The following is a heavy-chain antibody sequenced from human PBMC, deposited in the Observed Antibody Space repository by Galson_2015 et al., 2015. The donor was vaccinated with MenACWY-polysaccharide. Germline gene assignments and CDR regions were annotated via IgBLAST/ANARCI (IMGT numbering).Heavy chain of an antibody. CDR1: GFSLNTDGMR. Sequence: PALVKPTQTLTLTCTFSGFSLNTDGMRESWIRQPPGKALEWLARIDWDDHKFYSTSLKSRLTISKDTSKNQVVLTMTNMDPVDTATYYCARIRGTYYYYMDVWGKGTTVTVSS. CDR3: ARIRGTYYYYMDV. V-gene: IGHV2-70*04. CDR2: IDWDDHK. J-gene: IGHJ6*03.